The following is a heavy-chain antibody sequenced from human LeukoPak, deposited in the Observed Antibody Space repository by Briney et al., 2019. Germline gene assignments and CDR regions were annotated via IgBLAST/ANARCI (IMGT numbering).Heavy chain of an antibody. CDR1: GFTFSSYS. J-gene: IGHJ6*03. CDR3: ARAGVGGYSYGRPYYYYYMDV. D-gene: IGHD5-18*01. V-gene: IGHV3-21*01. CDR2: ISSSSSYI. Sequence: PGGSLRLSCAVSGFTFSSYSMNWVRQAPGKGLEWVSSISSSSSYIYYADSVKGRFTISRDNAKNSLYLQMNSLRAEDTAVYYCARAGVGGYSYGRPYYYYYMDVWGKGTTVTVSS.